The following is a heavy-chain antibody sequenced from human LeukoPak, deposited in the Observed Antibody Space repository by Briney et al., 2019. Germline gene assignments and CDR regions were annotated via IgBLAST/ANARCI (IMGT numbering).Heavy chain of an antibody. CDR1: GGSLSGYY. CDR3: ARHPPTVSRPHDAFDI. Sequence: SDTLSLTCAVYGGSLSGYYWSWIRQPPGKGLEWIGEINHSGSTNYNPSLKSRVTISVDTSKNQFSLKLSSVTAADTAVYYCARHPPTVSRPHDAFDIWGQGTTVTVSS. D-gene: IGHD4-11*01. V-gene: IGHV4-34*01. J-gene: IGHJ3*02. CDR2: INHSGST.